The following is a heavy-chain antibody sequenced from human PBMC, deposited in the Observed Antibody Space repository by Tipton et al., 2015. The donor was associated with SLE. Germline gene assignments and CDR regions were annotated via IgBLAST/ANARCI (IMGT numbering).Heavy chain of an antibody. CDR2: IYYRGST. V-gene: IGHV4-59*08. Sequence: TLSLTCTVSGGSISSYYWSWIRQPPGKGLEWIGYIYYRGSTNYNPSLKSRVTISVDTPKNQFSLKLSSVTAADTAVYYCARYRVCGGDCYYAFDIWGQGTMVTVSS. CDR1: GGSISSYY. D-gene: IGHD2-21*01. J-gene: IGHJ3*02. CDR3: ARYRVCGGDCYYAFDI.